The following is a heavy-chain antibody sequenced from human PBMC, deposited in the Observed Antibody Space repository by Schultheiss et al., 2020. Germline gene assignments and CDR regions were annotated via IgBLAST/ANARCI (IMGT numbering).Heavy chain of an antibody. J-gene: IGHJ4*02. CDR1: GGSISSYY. V-gene: IGHV4-59*01. CDR3: ARAEDYSSGWYPTYYFDY. Sequence: SATLSLTCTVSGGSISSYYWSWIRQPPGKGLEWIGYIYYSGSTNYNPSLKSRVTISVDTSKNQFSLKLSSVTAADTAVYYCARAEDYSSGWYPTYYFDYWGQGTLVTVSS. CDR2: IYYSGST. D-gene: IGHD6-19*01.